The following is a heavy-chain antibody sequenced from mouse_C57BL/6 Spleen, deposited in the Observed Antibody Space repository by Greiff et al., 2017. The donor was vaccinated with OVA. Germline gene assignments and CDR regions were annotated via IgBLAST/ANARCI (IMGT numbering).Heavy chain of an antibody. J-gene: IGHJ4*01. CDR1: GFTFTDYG. D-gene: IGHD2-3*01. V-gene: IGHV5-17*01. CDR3: ARSDGYLYAMDY. CDR2: ISTGSSTI. Sequence: EVKLLQSGAGLVKPGGSLKLSCAASGFTFTDYGMHWVRQAPEEGLEWVAYISTGSSTIYYADTVKGRFTISRDNAYNTLYLQLTSLRSEDTAMYYCARSDGYLYAMDYWGQGTTVTVSS.